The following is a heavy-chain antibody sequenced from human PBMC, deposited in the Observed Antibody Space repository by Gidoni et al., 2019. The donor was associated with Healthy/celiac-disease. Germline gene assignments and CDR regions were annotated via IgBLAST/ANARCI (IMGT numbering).Heavy chain of an antibody. CDR2: INPNSGGT. Sequence: QVQLVQSGAEVKKPGASVKVSCKASGYTFTGYYMHWVRQAPGQGLEWMGWINPNSGGTNYAQKFQGRVTMTRDTSISTAYMELSRLRSDDTAVYYCARDLYCSSTSCYMFWFDPWGQGTLVTVSS. CDR3: ARDLYCSSTSCYMFWFDP. V-gene: IGHV1-2*02. D-gene: IGHD2-2*02. J-gene: IGHJ5*02. CDR1: GYTFTGYY.